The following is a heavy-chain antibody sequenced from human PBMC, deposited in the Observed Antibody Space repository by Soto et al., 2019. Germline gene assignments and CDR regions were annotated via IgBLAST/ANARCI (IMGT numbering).Heavy chain of an antibody. CDR3: AKEDSSSWHYYYGMDG. Sequence: GGSLRLSCAASGFTFSSYWMSWVRQAPGKGLEWVANIKQDGSNTYYADSVKGRFTISRDSSKNMLYLQMNSLRAEDTAVYYCAKEDSSSWHYYYGMDGWGQGTTVTVSS. D-gene: IGHD6-13*01. CDR1: GFTFSSYW. CDR2: IKQDGSNT. V-gene: IGHV3-7*01. J-gene: IGHJ6*02.